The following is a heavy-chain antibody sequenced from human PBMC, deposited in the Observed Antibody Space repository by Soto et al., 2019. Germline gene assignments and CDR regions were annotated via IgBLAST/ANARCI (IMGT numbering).Heavy chain of an antibody. V-gene: IGHV3-74*01. CDR2: ISGDGVTT. D-gene: IGHD3-9*01. Sequence: EVQLVESGGDLVQRVGSLRLSCAASGFPFSSYWMHWVRHTPGKGLDWVARISGDGVTTYYADSVTGRFTVSRDNAKNTLSLQISGLRAADTAVYYCAREYYGLLTGYYTDYWGQGTLVSVSS. J-gene: IGHJ4*02. CDR3: AREYYGLLTGYYTDY. CDR1: GFPFSSYW.